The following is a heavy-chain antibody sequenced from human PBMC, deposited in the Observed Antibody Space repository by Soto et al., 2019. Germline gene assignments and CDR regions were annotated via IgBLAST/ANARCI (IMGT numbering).Heavy chain of an antibody. J-gene: IGHJ3*02. CDR1: GGSISSGDYY. D-gene: IGHD3-10*01. V-gene: IGHV4-30-4*01. CDR3: AGRYGGAFDI. CDR2: IYYSGST. Sequence: TSETLSLTCTVSGGSISSGDYYWSWIRQPPGKGLEGIGYIYYSGSTYYNPSLKSRVTISVDTSKNQFSLKLSSVTAAATAVYYCAGRYGGAFDIWGQGTMVTVSS.